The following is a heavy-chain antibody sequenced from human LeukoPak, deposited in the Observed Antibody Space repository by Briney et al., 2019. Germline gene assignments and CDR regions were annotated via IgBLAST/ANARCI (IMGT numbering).Heavy chain of an antibody. V-gene: IGHV4-59*01. CDR2: IYYSGST. CDR1: GGSISSYY. Sequence: SETLSLTCTVSGGSISSYYWSWIRQPPGKGLEWIGYIYYSGSTDYNPSLKSRVTISVDTSKNQFSLKLSSVTAADTAVYYCAREISHITIFGVVIKQNWFDPWGQGTLDTVSS. D-gene: IGHD3-3*01. J-gene: IGHJ5*02. CDR3: AREISHITIFGVVIKQNWFDP.